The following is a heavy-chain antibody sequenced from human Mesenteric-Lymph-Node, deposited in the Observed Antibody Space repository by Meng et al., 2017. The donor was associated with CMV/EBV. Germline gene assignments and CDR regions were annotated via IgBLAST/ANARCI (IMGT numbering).Heavy chain of an antibody. V-gene: IGHV3-74*01. CDR3: TRDVMHCTNGVCVGAYWFDL. Sequence: GESLKISCVASGFTFSSYWMHWVRQAPGKGLVWVARIDSDESNPSDESKTTYADSVKGRFTISRDNAKNTLYLQMKSLRADDTAVYYCTRDVMHCTNGVCVGAYWFDLWGQGTLVTVSS. D-gene: IGHD2-8*01. CDR2: IDSDESNP. CDR1: GFTFSSYW. J-gene: IGHJ5*02.